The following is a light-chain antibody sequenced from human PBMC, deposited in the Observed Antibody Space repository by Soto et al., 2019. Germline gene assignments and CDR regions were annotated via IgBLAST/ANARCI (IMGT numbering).Light chain of an antibody. V-gene: IGKV3-20*01. Sequence: VLTQSPGTLSLSPGGSATLSFRASQNINNNYLAWYQHKPGQAPRLLMYDASLRATGVPDRFSGSGSGTDFTLTITRLEPDDSAVYYCQQHGISHITFGQGTRLEIK. CDR3: QQHGISHIT. J-gene: IGKJ5*01. CDR2: DAS. CDR1: QNINNNY.